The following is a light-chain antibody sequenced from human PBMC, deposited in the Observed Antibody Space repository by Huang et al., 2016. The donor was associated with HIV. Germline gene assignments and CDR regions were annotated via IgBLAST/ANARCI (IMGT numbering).Light chain of an antibody. V-gene: IGKV2-30*02. CDR3: MQGTHLFT. CDR2: QVA. Sequence: VVLTQSPLYLSVTLGQPASISCRSSQSLIHSNGNTDLNWFQQKPGQAPRRLISQVARRDSGVPDRFSGSGSGTDFTLKISRVEAEDVGVYYCMQGTHLFTFGGGTRVDIK. J-gene: IGKJ4*01. CDR1: QSLIHSNGNTD.